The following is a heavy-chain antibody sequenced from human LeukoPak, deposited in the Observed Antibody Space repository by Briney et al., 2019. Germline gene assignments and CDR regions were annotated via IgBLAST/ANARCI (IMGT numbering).Heavy chain of an antibody. J-gene: IGHJ4*02. CDR2: IIPILGIA. Sequence: SVKVSCEASGGTFSSYAISWVRQAPGQGLEWMGRIIPILGIANYAQKFQGRVTITADKSTSTAYMELSSLRSEDTAVYYCARVSSEWELTKWDYWGQGTLVTVSS. D-gene: IGHD1-26*01. V-gene: IGHV1-69*04. CDR3: ARVSSEWELTKWDY. CDR1: GGTFSSYA.